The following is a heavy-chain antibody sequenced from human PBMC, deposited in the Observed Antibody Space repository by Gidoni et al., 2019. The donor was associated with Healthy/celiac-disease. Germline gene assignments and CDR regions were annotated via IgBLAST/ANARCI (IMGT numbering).Heavy chain of an antibody. J-gene: IGHJ5*02. CDR2: INHSGST. CDR3: ARAPIFGVVIAPRRKGWFDP. D-gene: IGHD3-3*01. Sequence: QVQLQQWGAGLLKPSETLSLTCAVYGGSFSGYYCSWIRQPPGKGLEWIGEINHSGSTNYNPSLKSRVTISVDTSKNQFSLKLSSVTAADTAVYYCARAPIFGVVIAPRRKGWFDPWGQGTLVTVSS. CDR1: GGSFSGYY. V-gene: IGHV4-34*01.